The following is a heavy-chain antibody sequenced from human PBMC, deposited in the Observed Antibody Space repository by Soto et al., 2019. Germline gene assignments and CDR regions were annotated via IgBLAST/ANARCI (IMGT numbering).Heavy chain of an antibody. CDR3: TTGQVAGTRDY. V-gene: IGHV3-15*01. CDR2: IKSKTDGGTT. CDR1: GFTFSNAL. D-gene: IGHD6-19*01. J-gene: IGHJ4*02. Sequence: LXLSCAASGFTFSNALMSWVRQPPGKGLEWVGRIKSKTDGGTTDYVAPVKGRFIISRDDSKNMVYLQMNSLKTEDTAMYYCTTGQVAGTRDYWGQGTLVTVSS.